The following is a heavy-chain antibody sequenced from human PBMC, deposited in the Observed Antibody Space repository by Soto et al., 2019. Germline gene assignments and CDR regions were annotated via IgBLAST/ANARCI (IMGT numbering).Heavy chain of an antibody. Sequence: GGSLRLSCAASGFTFNSYSMNWVRQAPGKGLEWVSYISSSSSIIYYTDSVRGRFTISRDDVENSLYLHMNSLRAEDTAVYYCARDQENDYGDYFFDYWGQGTLVTVSS. J-gene: IGHJ4*02. V-gene: IGHV3-48*01. CDR1: GFTFNSYS. CDR2: ISSSSSII. D-gene: IGHD4-17*01. CDR3: ARDQENDYGDYFFDY.